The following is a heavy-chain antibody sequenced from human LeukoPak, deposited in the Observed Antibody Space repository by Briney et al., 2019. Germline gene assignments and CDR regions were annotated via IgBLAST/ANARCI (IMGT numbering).Heavy chain of an antibody. D-gene: IGHD3-3*01. CDR3: AKMEGQRLYDYCMDV. J-gene: IGHJ6*03. CDR1: GFAFSNFA. Sequence: GGSLRLSCAASGFAFSNFAMSWVRQAPGKGLEWVSAMSGSGYYTYYVESVKGRFTISRDNSKNTLYLHMNSLRADDTAVYYCAKMEGQRLYDYCMDVWDRGTTVTVSS. CDR2: MSGSGYYT. V-gene: IGHV3-23*01.